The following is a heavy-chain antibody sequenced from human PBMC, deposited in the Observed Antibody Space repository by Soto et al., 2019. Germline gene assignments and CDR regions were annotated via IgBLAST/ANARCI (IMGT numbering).Heavy chain of an antibody. V-gene: IGHV2-5*02. CDR1: GFSLSTAPVG. Sequence: SGPTLVKPTQTLTLTCTFSGFSLSTAPVGVGWIRQSPGKALEWLALIYWDDNNTYSPSLKARLTITKDTSKKQVDLTMVNMDPMDTATYYSAHFGCAGDNCYHSDFWGQGTLVTVSS. CDR3: AHFGCAGDNCYHSDF. D-gene: IGHD2-15*01. J-gene: IGHJ4*02. CDR2: IYWDDNN.